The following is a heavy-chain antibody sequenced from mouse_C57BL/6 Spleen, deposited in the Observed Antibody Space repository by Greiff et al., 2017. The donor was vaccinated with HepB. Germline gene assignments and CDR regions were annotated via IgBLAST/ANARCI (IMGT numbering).Heavy chain of an antibody. CDR1: GFTFTDYY. V-gene: IGHV7-3*01. CDR3: ACYDYGDAYWYFDV. Sequence: EVKLVESGGGLVQPGGSLSLSCAASGFTFTDYYMSWVRQPPGKALEWLGFIRNKANGYTTEYSASVKGWFTITRDKSQSILYLQMNALRAEGSATYYYACYDYGDAYWYFDVWSTVTTVTVSS. J-gene: IGHJ1*03. CDR2: IRNKANGYTT. D-gene: IGHD2-4*01.